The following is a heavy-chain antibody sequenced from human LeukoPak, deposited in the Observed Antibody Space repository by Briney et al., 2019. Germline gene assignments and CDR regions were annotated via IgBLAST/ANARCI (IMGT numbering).Heavy chain of an antibody. CDR1: GGSFSGYY. CDR3: ARTPLLWFGEFDY. J-gene: IGHJ4*02. Sequence: SETLSLTCAVYGGSFSGYYWSWIRQPPGKGLEWIGEINHSGSTNYNPSLKSRVTIAVDTSKNQFSLKLSPVTAADTAVYYCARTPLLWFGEFDYWGQGTLVTVSS. V-gene: IGHV4-34*01. D-gene: IGHD3-10*01. CDR2: INHSGST.